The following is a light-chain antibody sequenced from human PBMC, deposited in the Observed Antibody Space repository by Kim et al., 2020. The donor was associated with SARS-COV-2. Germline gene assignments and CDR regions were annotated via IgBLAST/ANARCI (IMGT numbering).Light chain of an antibody. J-gene: IGLJ2*01. Sequence: QSALTQPRSVSGSPGQSVTISCSGTSSDVGGYNYVSWYQQHPGKAPTLMIYDLSKRPSGVPDRFSGSKSGNTASLTISGLQAEDEADYYCCSHAGSSVVFGGGTQLTVL. CDR2: DLS. CDR1: SSDVGGYNY. CDR3: CSHAGSSVV. V-gene: IGLV2-11*01.